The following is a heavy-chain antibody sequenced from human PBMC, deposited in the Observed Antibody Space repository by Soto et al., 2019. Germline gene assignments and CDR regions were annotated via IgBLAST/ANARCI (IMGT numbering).Heavy chain of an antibody. D-gene: IGHD3-10*01. Sequence: QLQLQESGPGLVKPSEALSLTCTVSGGSISSSGHYWGWIRQTPGKGLEWIGNIFYSGGTHYNASFRSRVSISVDSSKNQLSLKVTSVTAADTAVCYCARRSYGSGVDLWGRGTLVTVSS. J-gene: IGHJ5*02. CDR1: GGSISSSGHY. CDR3: ARRSYGSGVDL. V-gene: IGHV4-39*01. CDR2: IFYSGGT.